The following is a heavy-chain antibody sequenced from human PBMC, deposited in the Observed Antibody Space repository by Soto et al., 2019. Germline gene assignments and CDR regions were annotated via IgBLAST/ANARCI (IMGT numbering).Heavy chain of an antibody. D-gene: IGHD3-3*01. CDR3: ARVDYDFWSGPEAFDI. CDR2: ISAYNGNT. Sequence: GASVKVSCKASGYSFTSYGISCVRQAPGQGLEWMGWISAYNGNTNYAQKPQGRVTMTTDTSTSTAYMELRSLRSDDTAVYYCARVDYDFWSGPEAFDIWGQGTMVTVSS. J-gene: IGHJ3*02. V-gene: IGHV1-18*01. CDR1: GYSFTSYG.